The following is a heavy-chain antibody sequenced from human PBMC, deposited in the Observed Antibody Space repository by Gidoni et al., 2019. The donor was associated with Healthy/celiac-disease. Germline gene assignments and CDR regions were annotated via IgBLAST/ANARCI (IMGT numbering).Heavy chain of an antibody. D-gene: IGHD6-6*01. CDR3: ARVFVAARYYYYYMDV. J-gene: IGHJ6*03. V-gene: IGHV1-18*01. Sequence: QVQLVQSGAAVNKPGASVKVACKASGYTFTSYGISWVRLAPGQGLGWMGWISTYNGNTNYEQKLQGRVTMTTDTSTSTAYMELRSLRSDDAAVYYCARVFVAARYYYYYMDVWGKGTTVTVSS. CDR2: ISTYNGNT. CDR1: GYTFTSYG.